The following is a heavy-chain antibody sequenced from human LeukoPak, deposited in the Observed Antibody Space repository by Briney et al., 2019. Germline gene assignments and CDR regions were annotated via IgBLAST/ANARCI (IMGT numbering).Heavy chain of an antibody. CDR2: IHYDGTDK. CDR1: GFTFSSYG. V-gene: IGHV3-30*02. CDR3: ARGGASVLDY. D-gene: IGHD3-16*01. Sequence: GGSLRLSCTGSGFTFSSYGMHWVRQAPGKGLEWLAFIHYDGTDKYYADSVRSRFTISRDNSKKMFYLQLDSLRVEDTALYYCARGGASVLDYWGQGTLVTVSS. J-gene: IGHJ4*02.